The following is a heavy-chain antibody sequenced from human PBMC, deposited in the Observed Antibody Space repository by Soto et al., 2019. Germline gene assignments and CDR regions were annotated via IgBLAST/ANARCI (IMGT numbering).Heavy chain of an antibody. CDR2: ISGSGGST. D-gene: IGHD6-19*01. V-gene: IGHV3-23*01. Sequence: EVQLLEYGGGLVQPGGSLRLSCAASGFIFSSYAMSWVRQAPGKGLEWVSIISGSGGSTFYADSVKGRFTISRDNSKNTLYLQMNSLRAEDTAIYYCAKGSSGWSHDFWGQGTLVTVSS. J-gene: IGHJ4*01. CDR3: AKGSSGWSHDF. CDR1: GFIFSSYA.